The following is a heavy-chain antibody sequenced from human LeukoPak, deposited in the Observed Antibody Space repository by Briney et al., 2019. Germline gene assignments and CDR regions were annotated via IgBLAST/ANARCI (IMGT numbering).Heavy chain of an antibody. Sequence: ASVKVSCKASGYIFTSYGISWVRQAPGQGLEWVGWVSAYAYNTNYVQKFQGRVTMTTDTSTSTAYMKLRSLRSDDTAVYYCARDCIGCHGFDYWGQGTLVTVSS. J-gene: IGHJ4*02. CDR2: VSAYAYNT. V-gene: IGHV1-18*01. CDR3: ARDCIGCHGFDY. D-gene: IGHD2-15*01. CDR1: GYIFTSYG.